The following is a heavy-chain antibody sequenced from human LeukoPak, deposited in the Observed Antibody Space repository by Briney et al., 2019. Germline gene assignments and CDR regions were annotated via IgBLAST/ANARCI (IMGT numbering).Heavy chain of an antibody. CDR3: TTDGLVRGGTFDY. Sequence: PGGSLRLSCAASGFTFSGSAMHWVRQASGKGLEWVGRIRSKSNSYATAYAASVKGRFTISRDDSKNTAYLQMSSLKTEDTAVYYCTTDGLVRGGTFDYWAREPWSPSPQ. CDR1: GFTFSGSA. J-gene: IGHJ4*02. CDR2: IRSKSNSYAT. D-gene: IGHD3-10*01. V-gene: IGHV3-73*01.